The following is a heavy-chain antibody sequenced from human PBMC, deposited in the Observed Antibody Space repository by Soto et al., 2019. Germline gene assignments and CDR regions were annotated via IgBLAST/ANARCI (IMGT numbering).Heavy chain of an antibody. D-gene: IGHD5-12*01. Sequence: QMQLVQSGPEVKKPGTSVKVSCKASGFTFTSSAMQWVRQARGQRLEWIGWIVVGSGNTNYAQKFQERVTITRDMATNPGCMELGRRESEDTAVYFRAAGHPDSGYDFYYYYYMDVWGKGTTVTVSS. CDR2: IVVGSGNT. J-gene: IGHJ6*03. CDR3: AAGHPDSGYDFYYYYYMDV. CDR1: GFTFTSSA. V-gene: IGHV1-58*02.